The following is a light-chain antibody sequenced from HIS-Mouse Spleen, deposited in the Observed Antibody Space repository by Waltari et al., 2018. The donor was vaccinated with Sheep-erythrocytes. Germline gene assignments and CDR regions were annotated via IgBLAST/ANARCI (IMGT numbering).Light chain of an antibody. CDR1: QSVSSSY. CDR3: QQYGSSPRT. CDR2: GAS. V-gene: IGKV3-20*01. J-gene: IGKJ1*01. Sequence: EIVLTQSPGTLSLSPGERATLSCRASQSVSSSYLAWYQQKPGQAPRPLIYGASSRATGIPDRCSGSGSGTDFTLTISRLEPEDFAVYYCQQYGSSPRTFGQGTKVEIK.